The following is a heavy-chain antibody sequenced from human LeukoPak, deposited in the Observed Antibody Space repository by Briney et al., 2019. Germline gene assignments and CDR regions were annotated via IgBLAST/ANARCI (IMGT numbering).Heavy chain of an antibody. D-gene: IGHD2-21*01. Sequence: ASVTVSCMASGYTFTSYGISWVRQAPGQGVEWMGWISAYNGNTNYAQKLQGRVTMTTDTSTSTAYMELRSLRSDDTAVYYCARDGRSLRWGAFDYWGQGTLVTVSS. CDR3: ARDGRSLRWGAFDY. V-gene: IGHV1-18*01. J-gene: IGHJ4*02. CDR1: GYTFTSYG. CDR2: ISAYNGNT.